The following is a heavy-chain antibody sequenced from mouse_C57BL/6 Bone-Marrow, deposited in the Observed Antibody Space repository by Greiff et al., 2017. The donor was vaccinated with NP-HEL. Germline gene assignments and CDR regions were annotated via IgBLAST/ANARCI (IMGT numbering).Heavy chain of an antibody. V-gene: IGHV8-8*01. D-gene: IGHD1-1*01. CDR2: IWWDDDK. J-gene: IGHJ3*01. Sequence: QVTLKESGPGILQPSQTLSLTCSFSGFSLSTFGMGVGWIRQPSGKGLEWLAHIWWDDDKYYNPALKSRLTISKDTSKNQVFLKIANVDTADTATYYCARIALFIYYYGSSWAYWGQGTLVTVSA. CDR3: ARIALFIYYYGSSWAY. CDR1: GFSLSTFGMG.